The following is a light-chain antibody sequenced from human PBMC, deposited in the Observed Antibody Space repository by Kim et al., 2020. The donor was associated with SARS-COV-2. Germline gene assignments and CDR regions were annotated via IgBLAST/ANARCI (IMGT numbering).Light chain of an antibody. V-gene: IGKV1-39*01. J-gene: IGKJ3*01. Sequence: AYVGNQVTITCRTTQSISIHLNCYQQTPARAPKLLISAASTLQGGVPSRFSGSGSETDFTLTISSLQPEDFATYFCQQSYITPFTFGPGTTVDI. CDR1: QSISIH. CDR3: QQSYITPFT. CDR2: AAS.